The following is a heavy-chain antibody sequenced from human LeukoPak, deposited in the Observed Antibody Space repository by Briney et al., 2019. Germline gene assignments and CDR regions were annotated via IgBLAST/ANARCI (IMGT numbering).Heavy chain of an antibody. D-gene: IGHD3-3*01. Sequence: GGSLRLSCAASGFTFSSYWMHWVRQAPGKGLVWVSRINSDGGSTSYADSVKGRFTISRDNAKNTLDLQMNSLRAEDTAVYYCASSRGLLLPDYWGQGTLVTVSS. CDR2: INSDGGST. J-gene: IGHJ4*02. CDR1: GFTFSSYW. CDR3: ASSRGLLLPDY. V-gene: IGHV3-74*01.